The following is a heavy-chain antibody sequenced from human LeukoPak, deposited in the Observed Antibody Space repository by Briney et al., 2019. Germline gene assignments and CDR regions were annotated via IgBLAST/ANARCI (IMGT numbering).Heavy chain of an antibody. Sequence: ASVKVSCKASGYTLTDYYMHWVRQAPGQGLEWMGWISAYNGNTNYAQKLQGRVTMTTDTSTSTAYMELRSLRSDDTAVYYCARDSSTGIAAEWFDPWGQGTLVTVSS. CDR1: GYTLTDYY. J-gene: IGHJ5*02. V-gene: IGHV1-18*04. D-gene: IGHD6-13*01. CDR2: ISAYNGNT. CDR3: ARDSSTGIAAEWFDP.